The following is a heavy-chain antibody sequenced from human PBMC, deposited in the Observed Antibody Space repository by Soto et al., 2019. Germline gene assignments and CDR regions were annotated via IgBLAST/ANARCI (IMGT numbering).Heavy chain of an antibody. CDR1: GYTFTSYD. CDR2: MNPNSGNT. J-gene: IGHJ4*02. D-gene: IGHD2-15*01. Sequence: QVQLVQSGAEVKKPGASVKVSCKASGYTFTSYDINWVRQATGQGLEWMGWMNPNSGNTGHAQKFQGRVTMTRNTSISTAYMELSSMRSEDTAVYYCARGRSPYCSGGSCYYFDFWGQGTLVTVSS. CDR3: ARGRSPYCSGGSCYYFDF. V-gene: IGHV1-8*01.